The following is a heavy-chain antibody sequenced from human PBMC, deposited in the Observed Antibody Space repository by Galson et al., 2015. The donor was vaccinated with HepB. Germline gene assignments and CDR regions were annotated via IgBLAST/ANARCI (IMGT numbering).Heavy chain of an antibody. J-gene: IGHJ6*02. D-gene: IGHD6-6*01. CDR2: IYSGGST. CDR3: ARGQAAPGGFYYYYGMDV. CDR1: GFTVSSNY. Sequence: SLRLSCAASGFTVSSNYMSWVRQAPGKGLEWVSVIYSGGSTFYADSVKGRFTISRHNSKNTLYLQMNSLRAEDTAVYYCARGQAAPGGFYYYYGMDVWGRGTTVTVSS. V-gene: IGHV3-53*04.